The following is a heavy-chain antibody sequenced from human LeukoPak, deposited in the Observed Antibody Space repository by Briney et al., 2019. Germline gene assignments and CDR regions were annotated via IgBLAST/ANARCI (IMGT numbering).Heavy chain of an antibody. CDR2: IYPGDSDT. D-gene: IGHD3-22*01. V-gene: IGHV5-51*01. Sequence: GESLKISCKGSGYSFTSYWIGWVRQMPGKGLECMGIIYPGDSDTRYSPSFQGQVTISADKSISTAYLQWSSLKASDTAMYYCARASYYYDSSGSGVDVWGKGTTVTVSS. CDR1: GYSFTSYW. J-gene: IGHJ6*04. CDR3: ARASYYYDSSGSGVDV.